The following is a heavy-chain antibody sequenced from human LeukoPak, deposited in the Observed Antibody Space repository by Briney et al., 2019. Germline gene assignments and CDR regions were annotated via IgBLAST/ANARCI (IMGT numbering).Heavy chain of an antibody. Sequence: GGSLRLSCAASGFTFSSYAMSWVRQAPGKGLEWVSVISGSGGSTYYADSVKGRFTISRDNSKNTLYLQMNSLRAEDTAVYYCARDNLWEQKDFQHWGQGTLVTVSS. CDR1: GFTFSSYA. J-gene: IGHJ1*01. V-gene: IGHV3-23*01. D-gene: IGHD1-26*01. CDR2: ISGSGGST. CDR3: ARDNLWEQKDFQH.